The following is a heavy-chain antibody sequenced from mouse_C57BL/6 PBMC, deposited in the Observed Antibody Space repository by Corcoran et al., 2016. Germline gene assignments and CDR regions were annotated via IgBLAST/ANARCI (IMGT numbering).Heavy chain of an antibody. V-gene: IGHV3-6*01. D-gene: IGHD2-1*01. J-gene: IGHJ1*03. CDR2: ISYDGSN. CDR3: AYGNYWYLDV. CDR1: GYSITSGYY. Sequence: DVQLQESGPGLVKPSQSLSLTCSVTGYSITSGYYWNWIRQFPGNKLEWMGYISYDGSNNYNPSLKNRISITRDTSKNQFFLKLNSVTTEDTATDYCAYGNYWYLDVWGTGTTVTVSS.